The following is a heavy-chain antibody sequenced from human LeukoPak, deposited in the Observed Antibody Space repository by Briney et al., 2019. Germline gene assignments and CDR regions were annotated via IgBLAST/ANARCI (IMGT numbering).Heavy chain of an antibody. J-gene: IGHJ5*02. Sequence: PSETLSLTCTVSGGSISSSSYYWGWIRQPPGKGLEWIGSIYYSGSTYYNPSLKSRVTISVDTSKNQFSLKLSSVTAADTAVYYCARDRRGSLAGTRHNWFDPWGQGTLVTVSS. CDR1: GGSISSSSYY. V-gene: IGHV4-39*07. D-gene: IGHD6-13*01. CDR2: IYYSGST. CDR3: ARDRRGSLAGTRHNWFDP.